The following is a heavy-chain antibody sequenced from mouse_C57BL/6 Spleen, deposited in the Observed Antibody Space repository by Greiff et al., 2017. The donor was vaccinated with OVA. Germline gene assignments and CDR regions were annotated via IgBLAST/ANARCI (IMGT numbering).Heavy chain of an antibody. CDR1: GFTFSDYG. V-gene: IGHV5-17*01. Sequence: EVKLMESGGGLVKPGGSLKLSCAASGFTFSDYGMHWVRQAPEKGLEWVAYISSGSSTIYYADTVKGRFTISRDTAKNTLFLQMTSLRSEDTAMYYCARPAVVAHWYFDVWGTGTTVTVSS. CDR3: ARPAVVAHWYFDV. J-gene: IGHJ1*03. D-gene: IGHD1-1*01. CDR2: ISSGSSTI.